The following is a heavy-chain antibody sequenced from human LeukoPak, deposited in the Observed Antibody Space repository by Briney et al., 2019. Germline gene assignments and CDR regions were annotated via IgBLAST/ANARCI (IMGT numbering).Heavy chain of an antibody. CDR3: AKFGLGNRSTVGHGPGHMDV. CDR1: GFTFSSYA. CDR2: IIGSGGST. Sequence: GGSLRLSCAASGFTFSSYAMSWVRHAPGKGLEWVSAIIGSGGSTYYADSVKGRFTISRDNSKNTLYLQMSSLRAEDTGVYYCAKFGLGNRSTVGHGPGHMDVWGQGTTVSVSS. V-gene: IGHV3-23*01. D-gene: IGHD4-23*01. J-gene: IGHJ6*02.